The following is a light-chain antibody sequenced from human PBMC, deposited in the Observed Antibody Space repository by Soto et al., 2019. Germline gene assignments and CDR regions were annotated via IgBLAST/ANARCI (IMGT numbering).Light chain of an antibody. CDR1: SSEVGGYNY. J-gene: IGLJ1*01. CDR2: DVS. Sequence: QSALTQPASVFGSPGQSITISCTGTSSEVGGYNYVSWYQQHPGKAPKLMNYDVSNRPSGVSNRFSGSKSGNTASLTISGLQAEDEADYYCSSYTSSSTPYVFGTGTKVTVL. V-gene: IGLV2-14*01. CDR3: SSYTSSSTPYV.